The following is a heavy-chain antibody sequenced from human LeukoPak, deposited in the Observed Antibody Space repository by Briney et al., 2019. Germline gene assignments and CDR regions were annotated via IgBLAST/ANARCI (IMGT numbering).Heavy chain of an antibody. CDR1: GGSISSGDYY. D-gene: IGHD3-10*01. CDR3: TTYYYGLGMNSFDY. V-gene: IGHV4-31*03. CDR2: IYYSGST. Sequence: SETLSLTCTVSGGSISSGDYYWSWIRQHPGKGLEWIGYIYYSGSTHYNPSLKSRVTISVDTSKNQFSLKLNSVTAADTVVYYCTTYYYGLGMNSFDYWGQGTLVTVSS. J-gene: IGHJ4*02.